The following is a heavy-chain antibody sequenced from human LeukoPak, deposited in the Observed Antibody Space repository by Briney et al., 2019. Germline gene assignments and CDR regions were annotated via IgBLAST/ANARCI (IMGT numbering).Heavy chain of an antibody. J-gene: IGHJ4*02. V-gene: IGHV4-39*07. CDR3: AREDYYDSSGYVY. CDR1: GGSISSSSYY. D-gene: IGHD3-22*01. Sequence: SETLSLTCTVSGGSISSSSYYWGWIRQPPGKGLEWIGSIYYSGSTYYNPSLKSRVTISVDTSKNQFSLKLSSVTAADTAVYYCAREDYYDSSGYVYWGQGTLVTVSS. CDR2: IYYSGST.